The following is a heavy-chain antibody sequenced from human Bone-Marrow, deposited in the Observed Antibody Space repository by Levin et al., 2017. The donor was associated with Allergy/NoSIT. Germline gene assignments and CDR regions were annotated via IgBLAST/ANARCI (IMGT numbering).Heavy chain of an antibody. CDR3: ARGPFPYYYYGMDV. J-gene: IGHJ6*02. V-gene: IGHV1-18*01. Sequence: TWVRQAPGQGLEWMGWVSAYSGNTTYALNLQDRVTMTTDTATNTAYMELTSLRSDDTAIYYCARGPFPYYYYGMDVWGQGTTVVVSS. CDR2: VSAYSGNT.